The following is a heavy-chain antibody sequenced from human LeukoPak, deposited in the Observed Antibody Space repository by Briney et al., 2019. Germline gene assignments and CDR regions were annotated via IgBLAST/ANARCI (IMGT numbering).Heavy chain of an antibody. J-gene: IGHJ1*01. CDR3: TKTLCYDFWSGVQH. Sequence: GRSLRLSCAASGFTFDDYAMHWVRQAPGKGLVWVSGISWNSGSIGYADSVKGRFTISRDNAKNSLYLQMNSLRAEDTALYYCTKTLCYDFWSGVQHWGQGTLVTVSS. D-gene: IGHD3-3*01. V-gene: IGHV3-9*01. CDR1: GFTFDDYA. CDR2: ISWNSGSI.